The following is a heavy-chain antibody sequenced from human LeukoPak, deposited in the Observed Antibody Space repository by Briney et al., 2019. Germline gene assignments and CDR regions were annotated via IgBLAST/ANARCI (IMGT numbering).Heavy chain of an antibody. CDR2: IYHSGST. D-gene: IGHD6-19*01. CDR3: ARVQPERVGVARLGSDY. J-gene: IGHJ4*02. Sequence: PSETLSLTCAVSGYSISSGFHWGSIRQPPGKGLEWIGCIYHSGSTYYNPSLKSRVTISVDTSKTQFSLKLSSVTAADTAVYFCARVQPERVGVARLGSDYWGQGTLVTVSS. V-gene: IGHV4-38-2*01. CDR1: GYSISSGFH.